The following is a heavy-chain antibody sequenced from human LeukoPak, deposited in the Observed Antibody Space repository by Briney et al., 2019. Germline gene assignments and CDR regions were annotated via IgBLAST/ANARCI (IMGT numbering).Heavy chain of an antibody. J-gene: IGHJ1*01. CDR1: GGSINSGGYS. CDR3: ARGIDYGSEYFQH. V-gene: IGHV4-31*03. Sequence: PSQTLSLTCTVSGGSINSGGYSWRWIRQHPGKDLEWIGYIYYSGSTYYNPSLKSRVTISVDTSKNQFSLKLTSVTAADTAVYYCARGIDYGSEYFQHWGQGTLVTVSS. CDR2: IYYSGST. D-gene: IGHD4-17*01.